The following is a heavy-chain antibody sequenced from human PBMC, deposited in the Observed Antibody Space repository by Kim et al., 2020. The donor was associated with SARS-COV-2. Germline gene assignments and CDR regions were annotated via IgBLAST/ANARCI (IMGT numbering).Heavy chain of an antibody. D-gene: IGHD2-15*01. V-gene: IGHV3-30*02. CDR2: NK. Sequence: NKYYADSVRGRFTISRDNSKNTLYLEMNSLRAEDTAVYYCANSFVAATSYWGQGTLVTVSS. CDR3: ANSFVAATSY. J-gene: IGHJ4*02.